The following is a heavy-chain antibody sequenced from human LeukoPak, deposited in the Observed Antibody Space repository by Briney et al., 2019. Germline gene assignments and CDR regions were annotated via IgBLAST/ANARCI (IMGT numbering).Heavy chain of an antibody. CDR3: AREGTGASRWFDP. D-gene: IGHD1-26*01. Sequence: SETLSLTCAVSGGSISTYYWSWIRQPPGKGLEWIGYIHYTENTNYNPSLKSRVTISLDTSKNQFSLKLSSVTAADTAVYYCAREGTGASRWFDPWGQGTLVTVSS. V-gene: IGHV4-59*01. J-gene: IGHJ5*02. CDR2: IHYTENT. CDR1: GGSISTYY.